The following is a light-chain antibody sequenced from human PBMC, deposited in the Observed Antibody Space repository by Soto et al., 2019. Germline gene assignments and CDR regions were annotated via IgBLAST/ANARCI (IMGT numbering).Light chain of an antibody. CDR2: AAT. CDR1: QDISSH. J-gene: IGKJ2*01. Sequence: AIRMTQSPSSFSASTGDRVTINCRASQDISSHLAWYQQEPGKAPKLLIYAATTLQSGVPSRFSGSGSGTDFTLTVSYLQSEDFATYYCQQLHSYPYTFGQGTKLEIK. CDR3: QQLHSYPYT. V-gene: IGKV1-8*01.